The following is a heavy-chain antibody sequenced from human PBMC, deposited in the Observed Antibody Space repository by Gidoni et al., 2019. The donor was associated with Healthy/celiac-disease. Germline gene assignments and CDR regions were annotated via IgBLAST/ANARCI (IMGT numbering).Heavy chain of an antibody. CDR2: IDPSDSYT. CDR3: ARPSCSSTSCYGNYYYYGMDV. CDR1: GYSFTSYW. Sequence: EVLLVQSGAEVKKPGESLRISCKGSGYSFTSYWISWVRQMPGKGLEWMGRIDPSDSYTNYSPSFQGHVTISADKSISTAYLQWSSLKASDTAMYYCARPSCSSTSCYGNYYYYGMDVWGQGTTVTVSS. V-gene: IGHV5-10-1*03. D-gene: IGHD2-2*01. J-gene: IGHJ6*02.